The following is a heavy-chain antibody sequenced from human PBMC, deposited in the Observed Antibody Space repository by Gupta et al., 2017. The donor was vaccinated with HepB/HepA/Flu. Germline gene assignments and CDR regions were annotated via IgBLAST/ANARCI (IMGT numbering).Heavy chain of an antibody. Sequence: QVQLVQSGAEVKKPGASVKVSCKASGYTFTSYAMHWVRQAPGQRLEWMGWINAGNGNTKYSQKFQGRVTITRDTSASTAYMELSSLRSEDTAVYYWARELGFGRRGDLDPWGQGTLVTVSS. CDR1: GYTFTSYA. V-gene: IGHV1-3*01. J-gene: IGHJ5*02. CDR3: ARELGFGRRGDLDP. CDR2: INAGNGNT. D-gene: IGHD3-10*01.